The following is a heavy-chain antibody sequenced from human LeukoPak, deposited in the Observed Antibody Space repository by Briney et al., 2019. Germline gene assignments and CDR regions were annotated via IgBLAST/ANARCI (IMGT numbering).Heavy chain of an antibody. CDR1: GFTFSSYS. V-gene: IGHV3-48*02. CDR3: ARDLWGIAAACSPLLYYYYYGMDV. CDR2: ISSSSSTI. J-gene: IGHJ6*02. Sequence: GGSLRLSCAASGFTFSSYSMNWVRQAPGKGLEWVSYISSSSSTIYYADSVKGRFTISRDNAKNSLYLQMNSLRDEDTAVYYCARDLWGIAAACSPLLYYYYYGMDVWGQGTTVTVSS. D-gene: IGHD6-13*01.